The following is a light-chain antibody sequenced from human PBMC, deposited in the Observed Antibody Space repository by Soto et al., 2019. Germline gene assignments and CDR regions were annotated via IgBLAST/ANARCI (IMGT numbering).Light chain of an antibody. CDR1: QSMSDY. V-gene: IGKV1-39*01. Sequence: DIQMTQSPSTLSSSVGDRVTITCRASQSMSDYLNWYQHKPGKAPKFLIYAASTLQSGVPSRFSGRGSGTDFTLTISSLQPEDFATYYCQQSYSTPRTFGGGTKVDIK. CDR2: AAS. J-gene: IGKJ4*01. CDR3: QQSYSTPRT.